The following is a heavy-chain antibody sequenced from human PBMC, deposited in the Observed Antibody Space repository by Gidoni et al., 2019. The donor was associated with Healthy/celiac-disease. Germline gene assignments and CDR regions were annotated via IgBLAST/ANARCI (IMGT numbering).Heavy chain of an antibody. CDR3: AKDRSSSWGVDY. CDR2: IRGSGGST. V-gene: IGHV3-23*01. D-gene: IGHD6-6*01. J-gene: IGHJ4*02. Sequence: EVQLLESGGGLVQPGGSLRLSCAASGFTFSSYAMSWVRQAPGKGLEWVSAIRGSGGSTYYADSVKGRFTISRDNSKNTLYLQMNSLRAEDTAVYYCAKDRSSSWGVDYWGQGTLVTVSS. CDR1: GFTFSSYA.